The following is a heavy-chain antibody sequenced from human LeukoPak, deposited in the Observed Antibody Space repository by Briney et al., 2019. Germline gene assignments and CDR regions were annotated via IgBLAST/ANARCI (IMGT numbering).Heavy chain of an antibody. Sequence: SVTVSCMASGGTFSSYAITWVRQAPGHELEGMGGIIPVFGTSSYGQKCQGRVTITADESTATTYMELSSLRSEDTAVYFWARYPHKYAASWFDLWGQGPLVTVSS. V-gene: IGHV1-69*13. CDR1: GGTFSSYA. CDR2: IIPVFGTS. CDR3: ARYPHKYAASWFDL. J-gene: IGHJ5*02. D-gene: IGHD2-2*01.